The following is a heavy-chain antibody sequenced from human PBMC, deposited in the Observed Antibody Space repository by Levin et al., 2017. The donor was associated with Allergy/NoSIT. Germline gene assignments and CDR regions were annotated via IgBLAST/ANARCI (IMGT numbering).Heavy chain of an antibody. D-gene: IGHD3-16*02. J-gene: IGHJ3*02. Sequence: SETLSLTCAVSGGSISSSNWWSWVRQPPGKGLEWIGEIYHSGSTNYNPSLKSRVTISVDKSKNQFSLKLSSVTAADTAVYYCARDSSVDDYIWGSYRTVADAFDIWGQGTMVTVSS. CDR3: ARDSSVDDYIWGSYRTVADAFDI. CDR2: IYHSGST. CDR1: GGSISSSNW. V-gene: IGHV4-4*02.